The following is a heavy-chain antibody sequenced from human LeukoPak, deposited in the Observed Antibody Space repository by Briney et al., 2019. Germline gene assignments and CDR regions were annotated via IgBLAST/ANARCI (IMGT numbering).Heavy chain of an antibody. CDR2: ILSSGGST. V-gene: IGHV3-23*01. J-gene: IGHJ4*02. Sequence: GGSLRLSCAASGFTFSSYAMSWVRQAPGKGLEWVSGILSSGGSTYYADSVKGRFTISRDNAKNTLYLQMSSLRAEDTAVYYCAKGTYSSSPRDYWGQGTLVTVSS. D-gene: IGHD6-6*01. CDR1: GFTFSSYA. CDR3: AKGTYSSSPRDY.